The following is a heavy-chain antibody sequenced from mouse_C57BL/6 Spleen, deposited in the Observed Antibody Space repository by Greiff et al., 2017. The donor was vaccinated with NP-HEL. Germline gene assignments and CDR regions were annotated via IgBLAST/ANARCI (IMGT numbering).Heavy chain of an antibody. D-gene: IGHD5-1*01. J-gene: IGHJ4*01. V-gene: IGHV1-15*01. Sequence: QVQLQQSGAELVRPGASVTLSCKASGYTFTDYEMHWVKQTPVHGLEWIGAIDPETGGTAYNQKFKGKAILTADKSSSTAYMELRSLTSEDSAVYYCTSRYLYAMDYWGQGTSVTVSS. CDR2: IDPETGGT. CDR3: TSRYLYAMDY. CDR1: GYTFTDYE.